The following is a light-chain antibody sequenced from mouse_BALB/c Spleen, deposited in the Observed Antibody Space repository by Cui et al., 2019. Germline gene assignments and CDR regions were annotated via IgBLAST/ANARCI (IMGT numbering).Light chain of an antibody. V-gene: IGKV4-79*01. J-gene: IGKJ4*01. CDR1: SSVSSSY. Sequence: QIVLTQSAAIMSASPGEKVTFTCSASSSVSSSYLYWYQQKPGTSPKLWIYSTSNLASGVPARFSGSGSGTSYSLTISSMEAEDSASYFCHQWSSYPPTFGSGTKLEIK. CDR3: HQWSSYPPT. CDR2: STS.